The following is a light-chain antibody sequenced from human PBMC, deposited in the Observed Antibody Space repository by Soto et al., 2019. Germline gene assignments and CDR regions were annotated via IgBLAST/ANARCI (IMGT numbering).Light chain of an antibody. V-gene: IGKV3-20*01. CDR1: QSVSSSY. Sequence: GLSQSPGTVSLSPGERATLSCRASQSVSSSYLAWYQQKPGQAPRLLIYDASNRATGIPARFSGSGSGTDFTLTITRLEPEDFAVYYCQYYGNSPLTFGQGTNVDIK. CDR3: QYYGNSPLT. CDR2: DAS. J-gene: IGKJ1*01.